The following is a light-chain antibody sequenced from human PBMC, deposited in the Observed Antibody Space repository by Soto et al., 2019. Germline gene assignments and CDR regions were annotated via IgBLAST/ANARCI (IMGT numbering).Light chain of an antibody. Sequence: EIVMTQSPATLSVSPGERATLSCRASQSVSSNLAWYQQKPGQAPRLLIYGASTRATGIPARFSGSGSGTEFTLTISSLQYEDFAVYYCQQYNNWPVFGPGT. J-gene: IGKJ3*01. CDR3: QQYNNWPV. CDR2: GAS. CDR1: QSVSSN. V-gene: IGKV3-15*01.